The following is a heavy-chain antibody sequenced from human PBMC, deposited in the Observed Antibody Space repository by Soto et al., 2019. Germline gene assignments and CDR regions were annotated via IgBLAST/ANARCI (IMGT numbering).Heavy chain of an antibody. CDR3: ARGVRPDY. V-gene: IGHV1-8*01. CDR1: GYTFIDYD. D-gene: IGHD6-6*01. Sequence: ASVKVSCQASGYTFIDYDVNWVRQATGQGLEWMGWMNPNSGNIAYAQSFQGRITMTRDTSISTAYMELSGLRDEDTAVYYCARGVRPDYWGQGTLVTVSS. J-gene: IGHJ4*02. CDR2: MNPNSGNI.